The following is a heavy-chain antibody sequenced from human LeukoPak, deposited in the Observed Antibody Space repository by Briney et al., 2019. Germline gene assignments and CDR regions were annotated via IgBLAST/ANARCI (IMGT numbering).Heavy chain of an antibody. CDR1: GGSISSSSYY. CDR3: ARLRSGSSDY. CDR2: IYYSGST. D-gene: IGHD1-26*01. J-gene: IGHJ4*02. Sequence: SETLSLTCTVSGGSISSSSYYWGWLRQPPGKGLEWIGSIYYSGSTYYNPSLKSRVTISVDTSKNQFSLKLSSVTAADTAVYYCARLRSGSSDYWGQGTLVTVSS. V-gene: IGHV4-39*01.